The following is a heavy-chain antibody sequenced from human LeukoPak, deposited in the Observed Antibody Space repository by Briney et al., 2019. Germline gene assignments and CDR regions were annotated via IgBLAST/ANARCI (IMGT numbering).Heavy chain of an antibody. CDR1: GASISGSGYY. Sequence: PSETLSLTCTVSGASISGSGYYWGWIRQPPGKGLEWIGNIYDSGSTYYNPSLKSRVTISVDTSKNQFSLKLSSVTAADTAVYYCARQGFSSGLDYWGQGTLVTVSS. D-gene: IGHD3-22*01. CDR3: ARQGFSSGLDY. V-gene: IGHV4-39*01. J-gene: IGHJ4*02. CDR2: IYDSGST.